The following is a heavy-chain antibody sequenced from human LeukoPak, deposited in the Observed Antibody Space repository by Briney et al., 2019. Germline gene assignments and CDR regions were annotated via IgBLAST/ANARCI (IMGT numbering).Heavy chain of an antibody. CDR1: GGTFSSYA. D-gene: IGHD2-15*01. CDR2: IIPIFGTA. Sequence: SVKVSCKASGGTFSSYAISSVRQAPGQGLEWMGGIIPIFGTANYAQKFQGRVTITTDESTSTAYMELSSLRSEDTAVYYCASWADCSGGSCSDRGFDYWGQGTLVTVSS. J-gene: IGHJ4*02. V-gene: IGHV1-69*05. CDR3: ASWADCSGGSCSDRGFDY.